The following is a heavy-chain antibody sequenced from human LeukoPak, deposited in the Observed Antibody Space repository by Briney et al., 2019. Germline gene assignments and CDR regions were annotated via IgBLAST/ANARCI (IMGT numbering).Heavy chain of an antibody. D-gene: IGHD6-6*01. J-gene: IGHJ4*02. Sequence: SVKVSCKASGGTFSSYAISWVRQAPGQGLEWMGGIIPIFGTANYAQKFQGRVTITTDESTSTAYMELSSLRSEDTAVYYCARDLSYGVGSSSAGLNWGQGTLVTVSS. CDR3: ARDLSYGVGSSSAGLN. V-gene: IGHV1-69*05. CDR2: IIPIFGTA. CDR1: GGTFSSYA.